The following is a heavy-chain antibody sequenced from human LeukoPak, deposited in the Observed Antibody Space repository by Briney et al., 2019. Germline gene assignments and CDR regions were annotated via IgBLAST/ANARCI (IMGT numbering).Heavy chain of an antibody. CDR3: ARVPPFRGYGDYGIFDY. CDR1: GGSISSYY. D-gene: IGHD4-17*01. V-gene: IGHV4-4*07. CDR2: IYTSGST. Sequence: SETLSPTCTVSGGSISSYYWSWIRQPAGKGLEWIGRIYTSGSTNYNPSLKSRVTMSVDTSKNQFSLKLSSVTAADTAVYYCARVPPFRGYGDYGIFDYWGQGTLVTVSS. J-gene: IGHJ4*02.